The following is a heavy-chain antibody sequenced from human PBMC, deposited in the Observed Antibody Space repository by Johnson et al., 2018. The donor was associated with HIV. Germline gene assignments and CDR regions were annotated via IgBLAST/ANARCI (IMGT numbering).Heavy chain of an antibody. D-gene: IGHD3-22*01. V-gene: IGHV3-30*18. CDR3: AKDYYYDSSGSRAFDI. J-gene: IGHJ3*02. Sequence: QVQLVESGGGVVQPGRSLRLSCAASGFIFSDYYMSWIRQAPGKGLEWVAVISYDGSNKYYADSVKGRFTISRDNSKNTLYLQMNSLRAEDTAVYYCAKDYYYDSSGSRAFDIWGQGTMVTVSS. CDR1: GFIFSDYY. CDR2: ISYDGSNK.